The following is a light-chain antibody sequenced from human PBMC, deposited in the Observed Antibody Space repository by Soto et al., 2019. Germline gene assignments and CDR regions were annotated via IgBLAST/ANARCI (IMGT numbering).Light chain of an antibody. J-gene: IGLJ2*01. CDR3: QSYDSSLSGPV. CDR2: GNS. V-gene: IGLV1-40*01. CDR1: SSNIGAGYD. Sequence: QSVLTRPPSVSGAPGQRVTISCTGSSSNIGAGYDVHWYQQLPGTAPKLLIYGNSNRPSGVPDRFSGSKSGTSASLAITGLQAEDEADYYCQSYDSSLSGPVFGGGTKVTVL.